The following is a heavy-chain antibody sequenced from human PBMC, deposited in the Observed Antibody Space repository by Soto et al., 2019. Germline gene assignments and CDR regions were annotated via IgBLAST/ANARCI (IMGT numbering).Heavy chain of an antibody. CDR3: AKDGRWELRQPDY. CDR2: ISYDGSNK. CDR1: GFTFSSYG. D-gene: IGHD1-26*01. Sequence: QVQLVESGGGVVQPGRSLRLSCAASGFTFSSYGMHWVRQAPGKGLEWVAVISYDGSNKYYADSVKGRFTISRDNSKNTLYLQMNSLRAKDTAVYYCAKDGRWELRQPDYWGQGTLVTVSS. V-gene: IGHV3-30*18. J-gene: IGHJ4*02.